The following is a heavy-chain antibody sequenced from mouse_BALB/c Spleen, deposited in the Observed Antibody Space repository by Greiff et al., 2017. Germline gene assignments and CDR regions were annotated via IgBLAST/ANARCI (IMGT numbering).Heavy chain of an antibody. CDR3: ASEGVYYYAYAMDY. V-gene: IGHV1S82*01. D-gene: IGHD1-1*01. Sequence: QVQLQQPGAELVRPGASVKLSCKASGYSFTSYWMNWVKQRPGQGLEWIGMIHPSDGETRLNQKFKDKATLTVDKSSSTAYMQINSPTSEDAAVYYCASEGVYYYAYAMDYWGQGTSVTVSS. CDR2: IHPSDGET. CDR1: GYSFTSYW. J-gene: IGHJ4*01.